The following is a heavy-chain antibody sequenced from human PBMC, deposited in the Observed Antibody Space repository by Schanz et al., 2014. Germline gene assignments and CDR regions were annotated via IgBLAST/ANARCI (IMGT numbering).Heavy chain of an antibody. Sequence: EVQLLESGGGLAQPGGSLRLACAASGFNFNTYAMSWVRQAPGKGLEWVSTIYSSGSTYYADSVKGRFTISRDNSKNTVNLQMNSLRAEDTAVYYCAKEKEEVAADGSFFDYWGQGTLVTVSS. CDR2: IYSSGST. CDR1: GFNFNTYA. J-gene: IGHJ4*02. CDR3: AKEKEEVAADGSFFDY. D-gene: IGHD6-13*01. V-gene: IGHV3-23*05.